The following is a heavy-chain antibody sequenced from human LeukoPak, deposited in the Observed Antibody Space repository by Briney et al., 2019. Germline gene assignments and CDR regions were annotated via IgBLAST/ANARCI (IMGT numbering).Heavy chain of an antibody. CDR1: GYTFTGYY. CDR3: ASRVPNCSGGSCYMDV. J-gene: IGHJ6*03. D-gene: IGHD2-15*01. Sequence: ASVKVSCTASGYTFTGYYMHWVRQAPGQGLEWMGWINPNSGGTNYAQKFQGRVTMTRDTSISTAYMELSRLRSDDTAVYYCASRVPNCSGGSCYMDVWGKGTTVTVSS. V-gene: IGHV1-2*02. CDR2: INPNSGGT.